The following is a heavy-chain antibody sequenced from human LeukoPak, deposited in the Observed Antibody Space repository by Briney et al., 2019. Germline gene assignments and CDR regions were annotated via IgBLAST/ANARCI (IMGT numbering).Heavy chain of an antibody. CDR3: AREPPRLSLDY. V-gene: IGHV3-74*01. J-gene: IGHJ4*02. Sequence: PGGSLRLSCAASGFTFSSYWMHWVRQAPGKGLVWVSRINSDGSSTSYADSVEGRFTISRDNAKNTLYLQMNSLRAEDTAVYYCAREPPRLSLDYWGQGTLVTVSS. CDR2: INSDGSST. CDR1: GFTFSSYW. D-gene: IGHD2-21*02.